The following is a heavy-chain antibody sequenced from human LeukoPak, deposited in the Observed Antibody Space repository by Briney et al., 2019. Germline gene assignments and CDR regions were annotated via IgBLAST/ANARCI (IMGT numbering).Heavy chain of an antibody. CDR3: ARAAKTYYYDSSGYNDY. J-gene: IGHJ4*02. V-gene: IGHV4-34*01. CDR1: RGSFSGYY. Sequence: SETLSLTCAVSRGSFSGYYWSWIRQPPGKGLEWIGEINHSGSTNYNPSLKSRVTISVDTSKNQFSLKLSSVTAADTALYYCARAAKTYYYDSSGYNDYWGQGTLVTVSS. CDR2: INHSGST. D-gene: IGHD3-22*01.